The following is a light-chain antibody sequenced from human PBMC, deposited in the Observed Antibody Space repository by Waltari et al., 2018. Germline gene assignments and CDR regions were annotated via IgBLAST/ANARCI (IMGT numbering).Light chain of an antibody. V-gene: IGKV1-5*03. CDR1: QSISSS. CDR2: ETS. Sequence: DNKMKQYHSTISAFMEDRDIITCRASQSISSSLAWYQQKPGKAPKLLIYETSTLQNGVPPRFSGSGSGTEFTLTISILQPDDFATYYCQQYRRFWTFGQGTKVELK. CDR3: QQYRRFWT. J-gene: IGKJ1*01.